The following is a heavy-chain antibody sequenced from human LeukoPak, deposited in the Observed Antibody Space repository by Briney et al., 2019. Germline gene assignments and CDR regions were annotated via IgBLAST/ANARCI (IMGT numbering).Heavy chain of an antibody. CDR1: GGTFSSYG. Sequence: ASVKVSCKASGGTFSSYGISWVRQAPGQGLEWMGIINPSGGSTSYAQKFQGRVTMTRDTSTSTVYMELSSLRSEDTAVYYCAREDHATDFDYWGQGTLVTVSS. CDR3: AREDHATDFDY. D-gene: IGHD2-15*01. V-gene: IGHV1-46*01. CDR2: INPSGGST. J-gene: IGHJ4*02.